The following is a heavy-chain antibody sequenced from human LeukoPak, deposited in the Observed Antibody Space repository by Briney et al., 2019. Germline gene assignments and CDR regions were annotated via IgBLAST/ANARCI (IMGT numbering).Heavy chain of an antibody. V-gene: IGHV4-4*09. D-gene: IGHD1-1*01. CDR1: RCSISTYY. Sequence: SETLSLTCTISRCSISTYYWSWIRQPPGKGLEWIGYISTGGSTNYNPSLKSRVTISVDTSKNQFSLNLSSVTAADTAVYYCARRRTTGTTGYFDYWGQGTLVTVSS. CDR2: ISTGGST. CDR3: ARRRTTGTTGYFDY. J-gene: IGHJ4*02.